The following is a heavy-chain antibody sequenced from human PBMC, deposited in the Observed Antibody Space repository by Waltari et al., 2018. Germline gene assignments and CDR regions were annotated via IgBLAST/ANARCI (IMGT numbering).Heavy chain of an antibody. CDR1: GGSFG. Sequence: QVQPQQWGAGLLKPSETLSLTCAVSGGSFGWSRQPPGQGLEWSGEINHSGRISRNPSLKGRVTMAGDTSQNQLSLRLTSLTAADTAVYYCARGLETGTSSWHYVDSWGQGTLVTVSS. CDR3: ARGLETGTSSWHYVDS. CDR2: INHSGRI. J-gene: IGHJ4*02. V-gene: IGHV4-34*01. D-gene: IGHD6-13*01.